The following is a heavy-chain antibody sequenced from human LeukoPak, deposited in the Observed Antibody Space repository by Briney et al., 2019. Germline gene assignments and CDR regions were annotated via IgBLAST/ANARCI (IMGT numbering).Heavy chain of an antibody. D-gene: IGHD2-2*01. V-gene: IGHV4-61*02. CDR3: VRGIYCSSTSCQVSGYMDV. CDR1: GGSMTSGSYY. CDR2: IYTSGST. J-gene: IGHJ6*03. Sequence: NPSETLSLTCTVSGGSMTSGSYYWSWIRQPAGKGLEWIGRIYTSGSTNYNPSLKSRVTISIDTSKNQFSLKLSSMTAADTAVYYCVRGIYCSSTSCQVSGYMDVWGKGTTVTVSS.